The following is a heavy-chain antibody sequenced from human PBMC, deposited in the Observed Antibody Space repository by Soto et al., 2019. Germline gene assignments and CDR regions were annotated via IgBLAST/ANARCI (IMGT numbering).Heavy chain of an antibody. J-gene: IGHJ4*02. CDR3: ARQTTGYSSGWNIDN. V-gene: IGHV4-39*01. Sequence: SETLSLTCTVSGGSISSSSYYWGWIRQPPGKGLEWIGSIYYSGSTYYNPSLKSRVTIAVDTSKNQFSLKLSSVTAADTAVDYCARQTTGYSSGWNIDNWGQETLVNTSS. CDR1: GGSISSSSYY. D-gene: IGHD6-19*01. CDR2: IYYSGST.